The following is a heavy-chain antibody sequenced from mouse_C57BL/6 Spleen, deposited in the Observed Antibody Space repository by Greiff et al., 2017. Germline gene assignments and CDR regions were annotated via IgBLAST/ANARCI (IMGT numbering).Heavy chain of an antibody. Sequence: VQLQQPGAELVKPGASVKMSCKASGYTFTDYNMHWVKQSHGKSLEWIGYINPNNGGTSYNQKFKGKATLTVNKSSSTAYMELRSLTSEDSAVYYCARGGSRGFDYWGQGTTLTVSS. CDR3: ARGGSRGFDY. D-gene: IGHD1-1*01. CDR2: INPNNGGT. CDR1: GYTFTDYN. V-gene: IGHV1-22*01. J-gene: IGHJ2*01.